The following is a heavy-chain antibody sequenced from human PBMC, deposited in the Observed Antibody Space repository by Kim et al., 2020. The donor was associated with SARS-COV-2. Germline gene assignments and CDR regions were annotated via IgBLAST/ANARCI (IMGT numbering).Heavy chain of an antibody. V-gene: IGHV5-51*01. D-gene: IGHD3-10*01. J-gene: IGHJ3*02. CDR3: ARSMVRGVIGPYDAFDI. CDR2: IYPGDSDT. CDR1: GYSFTSYW. Sequence: GESLKISCKGSGYSFTSYWIGWVRQMPGKGLEWMGIIYPGDSDTRYSPSFQGQVTISADKSISTAYLQWSSLKASDTAMYYCARSMVRGVIGPYDAFDIWGQGTMVTVSS.